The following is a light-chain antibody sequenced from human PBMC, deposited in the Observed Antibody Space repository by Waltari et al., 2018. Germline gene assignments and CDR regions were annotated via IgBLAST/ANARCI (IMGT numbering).Light chain of an antibody. CDR2: HAS. CDR1: QSVRIF. CDR3: QKYESLPAT. Sequence: EIVLTQSPGTLSLSPGERATLSCRASQSVRIFLAWYQQKPGQPPRLLIYHASSRAAGIPDRFSGSGSGTDFSLTISRLEPEDFAVYYCQKYESLPATFGGGTKVEI. V-gene: IGKV3-20*01. J-gene: IGKJ4*02.